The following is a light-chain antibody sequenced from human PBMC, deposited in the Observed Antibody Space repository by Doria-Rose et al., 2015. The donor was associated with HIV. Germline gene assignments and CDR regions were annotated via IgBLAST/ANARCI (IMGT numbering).Light chain of an antibody. CDR2: DGS. J-gene: IGKJ1*01. V-gene: IGKV3-20*01. Sequence: EIVMTQSPGTLSLSPGEGATLSCRASQRFSSTYLDWYQQKTGQAPSLLIYDGSTRATGIQDRFSASGSGTDFTLTINRLEPEDFAPYYCHQYGTSWTFGQGTKVEI. CDR1: QRFSSTY. CDR3: HQYGTSWT.